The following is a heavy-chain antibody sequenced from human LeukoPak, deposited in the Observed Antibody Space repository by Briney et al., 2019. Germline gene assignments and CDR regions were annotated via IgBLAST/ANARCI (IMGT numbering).Heavy chain of an antibody. CDR3: ARGPQLLWFGEFTS. CDR2: ISHDGSNK. CDR1: GFTFSSYA. D-gene: IGHD3-10*01. J-gene: IGHJ5*02. V-gene: IGHV3-30-3*01. Sequence: GGSLRLSCAASGFTFSSYAMHWVRQAPGKGLEWVAVISHDGSNKYYADSVKGGFTISRDTSKNTLYLQMNSLRAEDTAVYYCARGPQLLWFGEFTSWGQGTLVTVSS.